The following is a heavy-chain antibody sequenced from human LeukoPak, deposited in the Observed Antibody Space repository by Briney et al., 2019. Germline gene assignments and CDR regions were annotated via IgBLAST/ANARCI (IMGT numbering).Heavy chain of an antibody. D-gene: IGHD2-21*02. CDR1: GYTFTNYH. J-gene: IGHJ4*02. Sequence: GASVKVSCKASGYTFTNYHINWVRQASGQGLEWMTWINPDTGDKGYARKFQDRVTITTDTSINTAYMELSSLSSEDTAVYFCARTTSMTASGYDCWGQGTLVTVSS. V-gene: IGHV1-8*03. CDR2: INPDTGDK. CDR3: ARTTSMTASGYDC.